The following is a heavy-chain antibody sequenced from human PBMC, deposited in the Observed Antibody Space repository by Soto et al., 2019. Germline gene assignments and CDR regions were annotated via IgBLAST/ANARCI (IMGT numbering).Heavy chain of an antibody. V-gene: IGHV3-23*01. CDR3: ASLGVGDWANYYYYYGMDV. CDR1: GFTFSVYA. Sequence: PGGSLRLSCAATGFTFSVYAMTWVRQAPGKGLEWVSAVTATGGSTYSADSVKGRLTISRDNSKNTLFLQMNSLRAEDTAVYYCASLGVGDWANYYYYYGMDVWGQGTTVTVSS. CDR2: VTATGGST. D-gene: IGHD2-21*02. J-gene: IGHJ6*02.